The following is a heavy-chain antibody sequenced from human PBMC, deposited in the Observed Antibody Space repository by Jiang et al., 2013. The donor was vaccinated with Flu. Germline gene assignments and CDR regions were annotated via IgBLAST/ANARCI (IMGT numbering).Heavy chain of an antibody. J-gene: IGHJ4*02. Sequence: SSSNWWSWVRQPPGKGLEWIGEIYHSGSTNYNPSLKSRVTISVDKSKNQFSLKLSSVTAADTAVYYCARGGSARIWFGELGLFDWGQGTLVTVSS. CDR2: IYHSGST. CDR3: ARGGSARIWFGELGLFD. CDR1: SSSNW. D-gene: IGHD3-10*01. V-gene: IGHV4-4*02.